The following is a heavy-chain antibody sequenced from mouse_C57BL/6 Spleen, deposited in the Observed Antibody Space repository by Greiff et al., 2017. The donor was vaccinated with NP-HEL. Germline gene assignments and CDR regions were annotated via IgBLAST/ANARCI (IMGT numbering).Heavy chain of an antibody. CDR3: GRHRDDYDGRAWFAY. CDR1: GFTFSSYG. V-gene: IGHV5-6*01. Sequence: EVHLVESGGDLVKPGGSLKLSCAASGFTFSSYGMSWVRQTPDKRLEWVATISSGGSYTYYPDSVKGRFTISRDNAKNTLYLQMSSLKSEDTAMYYCGRHRDDYDGRAWFAYWGQGTLVTVSA. J-gene: IGHJ3*01. CDR2: ISSGGSYT. D-gene: IGHD2-4*01.